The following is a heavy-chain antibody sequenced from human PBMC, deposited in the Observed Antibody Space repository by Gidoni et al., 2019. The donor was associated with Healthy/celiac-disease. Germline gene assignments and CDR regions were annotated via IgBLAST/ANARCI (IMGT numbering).Heavy chain of an antibody. CDR3: ARGDYDFWSGYQIYYYYGMDV. J-gene: IGHJ6*02. D-gene: IGHD3-3*01. V-gene: IGHV3-30-3*01. CDR1: GFTFRSHA. Sequence: QVQLVESGGGGVQPGRSLRLSCAASGFTFRSHAMHGVRQAPGKGLEWVAVISYDGSNKYYADSVKGRFTISRDNSKNTLYLQMNSLRAEDTAVYYCARGDYDFWSGYQIYYYYGMDVWGQGTTVTVSS. CDR2: ISYDGSNK.